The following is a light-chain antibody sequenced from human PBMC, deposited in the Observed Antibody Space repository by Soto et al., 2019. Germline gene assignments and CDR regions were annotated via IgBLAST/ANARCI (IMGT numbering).Light chain of an antibody. Sequence: QSALTQPASVSGSPGQSITISCTGTSSDVGSYNLVSWYQQHPDKAPKLMIYEGSKRPSGVSNRFSGSKSGNTASLTISGLQXXDEADYYCCSYAGSSTFVFGTGTKLTVL. V-gene: IGLV2-23*03. CDR1: SSDVGSYNL. J-gene: IGLJ1*01. CDR3: CSYAGSSTFV. CDR2: EGS.